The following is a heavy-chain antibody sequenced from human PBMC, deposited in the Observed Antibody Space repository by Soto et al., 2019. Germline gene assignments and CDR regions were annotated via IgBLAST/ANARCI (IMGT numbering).Heavy chain of an antibody. Sequence: SLTCAVYGGSFSGYYWSWIRQPPGKGLEWIGEINHSGSTNYNPSLKSRVTISVDTSKNQFSLKLSSVTAADTAVYYCARVNRGGYYYGMDVWGQGTTVTASS. CDR3: ARVNRGGYYYGMDV. CDR1: GGSFSGYY. V-gene: IGHV4-34*01. CDR2: INHSGST. J-gene: IGHJ6*02. D-gene: IGHD2-15*01.